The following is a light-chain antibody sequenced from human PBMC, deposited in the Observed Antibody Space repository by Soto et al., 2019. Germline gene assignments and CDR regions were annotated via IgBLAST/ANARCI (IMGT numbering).Light chain of an antibody. CDR1: HDIGNN. CDR3: QQYNNWPPVT. Sequence: DIQMTQSLSAMSASVGDRVTISCRASHDIGNNLVWFQQKPGKVPKRLIYAASSLQGGVPSRFSGSGSGTEFTLTISSLQSEDFAVYYCQQYNNWPPVTFGPGTKVDI. J-gene: IGKJ3*01. V-gene: IGKV1-17*03. CDR2: AAS.